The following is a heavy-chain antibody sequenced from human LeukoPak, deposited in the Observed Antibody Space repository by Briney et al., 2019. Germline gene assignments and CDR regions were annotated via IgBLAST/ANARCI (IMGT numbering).Heavy chain of an antibody. D-gene: IGHD5-18*01. CDR2: INHSGST. V-gene: IGHV4-34*01. CDR3: ARPRGYSYGRGYFDY. CDR1: GGSFSGYY. Sequence: SETLSLTCAVYGGSFSGYYWSWIRQPPGKGLEWIGEINHSGSTNYNPSLKSRVTISVDASKNQFSLKLSSVTAADTAVYYCARPRGYSYGRGYFDYWGQGTLVTVSS. J-gene: IGHJ4*02.